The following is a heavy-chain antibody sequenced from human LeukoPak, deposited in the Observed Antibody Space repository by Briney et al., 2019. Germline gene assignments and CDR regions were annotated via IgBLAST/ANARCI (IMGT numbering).Heavy chain of an antibody. V-gene: IGHV1-69*05. CDR1: GGSFSSYA. CDR2: IIPIYDAS. CDR3: AREPLGCGGDCHFDY. D-gene: IGHD2-21*02. J-gene: IGHJ4*02. Sequence: SVKVSCKTSGGSFSSYAFSWMRQAPGQGLEWMGRIIPIYDASDYAQMFQGRGSITTDESTNTVHMEVSSLTFEDTAVYYCAREPLGCGGDCHFDYWGQGTLVTVSS.